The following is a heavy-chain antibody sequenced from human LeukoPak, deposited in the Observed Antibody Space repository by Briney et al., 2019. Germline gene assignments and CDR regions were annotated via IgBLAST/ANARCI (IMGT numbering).Heavy chain of an antibody. Sequence: PGGSLRLSCAAAGLNLNSYGMNLVRQAPGKGLEWVSGIIGSGSRTFYADSVKGRFTISRDNSRNTLSLQMNSLRAEDTAIYYCAKGGEDYDFWSGYYYYFDFWGQGTLVTVSS. D-gene: IGHD3-3*01. CDR1: GLNLNSYG. CDR2: IIGSGSRT. V-gene: IGHV3-23*01. J-gene: IGHJ4*02. CDR3: AKGGEDYDFWSGYYYYFDF.